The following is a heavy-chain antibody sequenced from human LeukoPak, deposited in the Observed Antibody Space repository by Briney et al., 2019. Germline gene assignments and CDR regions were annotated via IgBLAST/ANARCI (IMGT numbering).Heavy chain of an antibody. V-gene: IGHV4-34*01. Sequence: SETLSPTCAVYGGSFSGYYWSWIRQPPGKGLEWIGEINHSGSTNYNPSLKSRVTISVDTSKNQFSLKLSSVTAADTAVYYCARRRDSGYYRAPHDYWGQGTLVTVSS. J-gene: IGHJ4*02. D-gene: IGHD3-3*01. CDR2: INHSGST. CDR1: GGSFSGYY. CDR3: ARRRDSGYYRAPHDY.